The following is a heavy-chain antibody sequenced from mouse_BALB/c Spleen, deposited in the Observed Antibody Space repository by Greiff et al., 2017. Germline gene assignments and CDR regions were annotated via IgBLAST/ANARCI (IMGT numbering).Heavy chain of an antibody. J-gene: IGHJ3*01. CDR1: GFNIKDTY. V-gene: IGHV14-3*02. CDR2: IDPANGNT. D-gene: IGHD2-3*01. CDR3: ASIYDGYYVRFAY. Sequence: EVMLVESGAELVKPGASVKLSCTASGFNIKDTYMHWVKQRPEQGLEWIGRIDPANGNTKYDPKFQGKATITADTSSNTAYLQLSSLTSEDTAVYYCASIYDGYYVRFAYWGQGTLVTVSA.